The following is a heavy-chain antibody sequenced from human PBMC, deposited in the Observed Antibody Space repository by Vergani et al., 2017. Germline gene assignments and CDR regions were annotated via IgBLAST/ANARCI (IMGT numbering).Heavy chain of an antibody. V-gene: IGHV3-48*01. CDR2: ISSSSSTI. D-gene: IGHD5-24*01. CDR3: AREEEIATDFSGGHYYYYYGMDV. J-gene: IGHJ6*02. Sequence: EVQLVESGGGLVQPGGSLRLSCAASGFTFSSYSMNWVRQAPGKGLEWVSYISSSSSTIYYADSVKGRFTISRDNAKNSLYLQMNSLRAEDTAVYYCAREEEIATDFSGGHYYYYYGMDVWGQGTTVTVSS. CDR1: GFTFSSYS.